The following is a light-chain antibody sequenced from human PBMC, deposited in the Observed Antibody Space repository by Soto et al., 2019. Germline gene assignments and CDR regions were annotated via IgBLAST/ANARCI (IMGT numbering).Light chain of an antibody. Sequence: TQSPGTLSVSPGDRATLSCRASQSVSSSYLAWYQQNPGQAPRLLMYGASNRATGIPARFSGSGSGTEFTLTISGLQSQDFAVYYCQQYSKWPTWTFGPRTQVDIK. J-gene: IGKJ1*01. CDR3: QQYSKWPTWT. V-gene: IGKV3-15*01. CDR2: GAS. CDR1: QSVSSSY.